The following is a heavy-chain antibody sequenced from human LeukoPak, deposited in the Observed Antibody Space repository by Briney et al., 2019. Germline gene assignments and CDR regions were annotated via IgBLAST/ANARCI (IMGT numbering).Heavy chain of an antibody. CDR1: GFTFSSYA. V-gene: IGHV3-23*01. D-gene: IGHD3-10*01. CDR2: ISGSGRST. Sequence: QPGGSLRLSCAASGFTFSSYAMSWVRQAPGKGLEWVSAISGSGRSTDYADSVKGRFTISRDNSKNTLYLQMNSLRAGDTAVYYCAKGALTMVRGVMAAQFDYWGQGTLVTVSS. CDR3: AKGALTMVRGVMAAQFDY. J-gene: IGHJ4*02.